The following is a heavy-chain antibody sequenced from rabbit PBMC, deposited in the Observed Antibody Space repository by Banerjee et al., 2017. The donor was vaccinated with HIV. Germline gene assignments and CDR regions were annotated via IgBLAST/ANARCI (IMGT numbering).Heavy chain of an antibody. Sequence: QEQLVESGGGLVKPGGTLTLTCKASGIDFSSYYRMCWVRQAPGRGLELIACIYAGISGSTYYASWVNGRFTISSDNAQNTVDLQMKSLTAADTATYFCARDLYSGSGGWWLWGPGTLVTVS. J-gene: IGHJ6*01. V-gene: IGHV1S43*01. D-gene: IGHD1-1*01. CDR1: GIDFSSYYR. CDR3: ARDLYSGSGGWWL. CDR2: IYAGISGST.